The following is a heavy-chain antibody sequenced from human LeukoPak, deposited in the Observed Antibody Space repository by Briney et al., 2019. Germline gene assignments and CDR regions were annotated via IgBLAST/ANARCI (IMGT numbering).Heavy chain of an antibody. V-gene: IGHV4-4*07. CDR3: ARDRSSDYDFWSGYELNWFDP. D-gene: IGHD3-3*01. CDR1: GGSISSHY. CDR2: IYTSGSA. Sequence: SETLSLTCTGSGGSISSHYWSWIRQRAGKGLEWIGRIYTSGSANYNPSLKSRVTMSVDTSKNQFSLKLSSVTAADTAVYYCARDRSSDYDFWSGYELNWFDPWGQGTLVTVSS. J-gene: IGHJ5*02.